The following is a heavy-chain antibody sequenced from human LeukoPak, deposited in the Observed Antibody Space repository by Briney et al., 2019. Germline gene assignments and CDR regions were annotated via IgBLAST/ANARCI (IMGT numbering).Heavy chain of an antibody. CDR1: GFTVSSNS. Sequence: GGSLRLSCTVSGFTVSSNSMSWVRQAPGKGLEWVSFIYSGTIHYSDSVKGRFTISRDNSKNTLYLQMNSLRAEDTAVYYCAKVGYSSSSQYYYYYMDVWGKGTTVTVSS. V-gene: IGHV3-53*01. D-gene: IGHD6-6*01. CDR3: AKVGYSSSSQYYYYYMDV. CDR2: IYSGTI. J-gene: IGHJ6*03.